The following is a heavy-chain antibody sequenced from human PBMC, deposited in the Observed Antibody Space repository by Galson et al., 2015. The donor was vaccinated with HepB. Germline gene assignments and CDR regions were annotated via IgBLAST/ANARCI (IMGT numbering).Heavy chain of an antibody. Sequence: SLRLSCAASNFIFSSFTMIWVRQAPGKGLEWVSSISSSSNYIFYADSVKGRFSLSRDNAKSSLSLQMNSLRDDDTAVYSCARDYGVGAFDLWGQGTMVTVSS. CDR1: NFIFSSFT. CDR2: ISSSSNYI. D-gene: IGHD3-10*01. CDR3: ARDYGVGAFDL. J-gene: IGHJ3*01. V-gene: IGHV3-21*01.